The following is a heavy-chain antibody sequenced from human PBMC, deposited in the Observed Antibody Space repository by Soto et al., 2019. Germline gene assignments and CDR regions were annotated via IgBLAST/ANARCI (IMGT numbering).Heavy chain of an antibody. Sequence: QLQESGPGLVKPSETLSLTCSVSSDSVTNKNYYWGWIRQSPGKGLERIGDIYFTGNTYYNPSLKSRVTIFVDTSKNFFSLKLISVTAADTAIYYCARHWPAGSDAFDIWGQGTMVTVSS. CDR3: ARHWPAGSDAFDI. CDR1: SDSVTNKNYY. J-gene: IGHJ3*02. V-gene: IGHV4-39*01. D-gene: IGHD6-13*01. CDR2: IYFTGNT.